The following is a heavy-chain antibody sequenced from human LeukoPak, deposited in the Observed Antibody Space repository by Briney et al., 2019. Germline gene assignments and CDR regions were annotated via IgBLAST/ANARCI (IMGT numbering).Heavy chain of an antibody. Sequence: GGSLRLSCAASGFTFSDYYMSWIRQAPGKGLEWVANIKQDGGEKYYVDSVKGRFTISRGNAKNSLYLQMNSLRAEDTAVYYCARLGARQVLDYWGQGTLVTVSS. J-gene: IGHJ4*02. CDR1: GFTFSDYY. D-gene: IGHD4-17*01. CDR3: ARLGARQVLDY. CDR2: IKQDGGEK. V-gene: IGHV3-7*01.